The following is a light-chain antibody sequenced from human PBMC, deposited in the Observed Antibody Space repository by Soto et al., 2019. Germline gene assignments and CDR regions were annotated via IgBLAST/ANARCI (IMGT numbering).Light chain of an antibody. CDR3: KQYYTTPLT. CDR1: QSVFYSSNNLNY. CDR2: WAS. J-gene: IGKJ4*01. Sequence: DIVMTQSPDSLAVSLGDRATINCKSSQSVFYSSNNLNYVAWYQQKPGQPPKLLIYWASARESGVPDRFSGSGSGTEFTLTISSPQAEDGAVYFCKQYYTTPLTFGGGTKVEIK. V-gene: IGKV4-1*01.